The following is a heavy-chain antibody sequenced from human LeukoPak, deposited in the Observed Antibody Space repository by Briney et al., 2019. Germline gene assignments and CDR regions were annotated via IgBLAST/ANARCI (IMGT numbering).Heavy chain of an antibody. CDR3: VRLGATGHY. CDR1: GGSISSSSYY. Sequence: SETLSLTCTVSGGSISSSSYYWGWIRRPPEKALVWIGSIYYSGSTYYNPSLKSRVTISVDTSKNHFSLELSSVTAADTAVYYCVRLGATGHYWGEGTLVTVCS. D-gene: IGHD1-26*01. J-gene: IGHJ4*02. V-gene: IGHV4-39*02. CDR2: IYYSGST.